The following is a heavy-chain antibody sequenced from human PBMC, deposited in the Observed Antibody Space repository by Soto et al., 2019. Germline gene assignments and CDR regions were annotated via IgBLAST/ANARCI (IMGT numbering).Heavy chain of an antibody. CDR1: GFTFSNYT. Sequence: EVQLLESGGGLVQPGGSLRLSCAASGFTFSNYTMSWVRRAPGKGLEWVSAISGSGGSPSYADSVQSRFTISRDNPKKTLYLQMNSLRAEDTAVYYCAKARCSTTNCYVPDYWGQGTLVTVSS. CDR2: ISGSGGSP. D-gene: IGHD2-2*01. V-gene: IGHV3-23*01. CDR3: AKARCSTTNCYVPDY. J-gene: IGHJ4*02.